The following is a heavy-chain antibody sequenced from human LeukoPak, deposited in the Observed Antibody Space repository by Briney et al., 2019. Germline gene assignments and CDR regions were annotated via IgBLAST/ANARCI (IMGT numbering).Heavy chain of an antibody. D-gene: IGHD3-22*01. CDR2: IIPIFGTA. Sequence: ASVKVSCKASGGTFSSYAISWVRQAPGQGLEWMGGIIPIFGTANYAQKFQGRVTITADESTSTAYMELSSLRSEDTAVYYCAREVSDYYDSSGYYYDYWGQGTLVTVSS. CDR3: AREVSDYYDSSGYYYDY. J-gene: IGHJ4*02. V-gene: IGHV1-69*13. CDR1: GGTFSSYA.